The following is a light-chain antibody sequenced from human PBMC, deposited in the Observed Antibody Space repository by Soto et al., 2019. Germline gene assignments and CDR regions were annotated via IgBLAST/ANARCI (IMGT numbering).Light chain of an antibody. CDR2: AGA. CDR1: QGIRND. CDR3: RQHYGYPLST. Sequence: DIPMTQSPSSLSASVGDRVTITCRASQGIRNDLGWYQQKPGKAPTRLIYAGASMQSGVPSRFSGSGAWTEFSPTISSLLHEEVATVYCRQHYGYPLSTFGQGTRLEIK. V-gene: IGKV1-17*01. J-gene: IGKJ5*01.